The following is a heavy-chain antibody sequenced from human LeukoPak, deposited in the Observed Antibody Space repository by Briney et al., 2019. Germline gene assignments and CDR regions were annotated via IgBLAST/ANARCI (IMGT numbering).Heavy chain of an antibody. CDR1: GASITTYH. CDR3: ARGARYYDSSGYYYGAFVI. J-gene: IGHJ3*02. V-gene: IGHV4-59*01. Sequence: PSETLSLTCTVSGASITTYHWSWIRQPPGTGLEWIGHIYYSGTTNYNPSLKSRVTVSLDTSKNQFSLKLTSVTAADTAVYYCARGARYYDSSGYYYGAFVIWGQGTMVTASS. CDR2: IYYSGTT. D-gene: IGHD3-22*01.